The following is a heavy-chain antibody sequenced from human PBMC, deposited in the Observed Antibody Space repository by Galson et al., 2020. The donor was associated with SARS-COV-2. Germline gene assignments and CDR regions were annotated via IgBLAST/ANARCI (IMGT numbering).Heavy chain of an antibody. CDR1: GFTFSRFA. CDR2: VSYDGSDK. Sequence: GGSLRLSCAASGFTFSRFAMHWVRQAPGKGLEWVAVVSYDGSDKYYADSVKGRFTISRDNSKNTLYLQMNSLRAEDTAVYYCARDSVGSGLDYWGQGTLVTVSS. CDR3: ARDSVGSGLDY. V-gene: IGHV3-30*04. J-gene: IGHJ4*02. D-gene: IGHD3-10*01.